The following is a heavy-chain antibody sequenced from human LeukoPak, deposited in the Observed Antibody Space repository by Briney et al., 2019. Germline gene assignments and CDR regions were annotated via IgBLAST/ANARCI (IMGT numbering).Heavy chain of an antibody. CDR2: ISYNGDST. CDR1: GFTFNNYA. D-gene: IGHD2/OR15-2a*01. CDR3: GKENIGGHGYYFDY. Sequence: GGSLRLSCAAAGFTFNNYAMGWVRQAPGKGLEWVSSISYNGDSTYYADSVKGRFTISRDNSKNTLYLQMNSLRAEDTAIFYCGKENIGGHGYYFDYWGQGTLVTVSS. J-gene: IGHJ4*02. V-gene: IGHV3-23*01.